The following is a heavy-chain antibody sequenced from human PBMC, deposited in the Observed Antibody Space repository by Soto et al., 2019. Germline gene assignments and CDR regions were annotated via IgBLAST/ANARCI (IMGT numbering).Heavy chain of an antibody. J-gene: IGHJ4*02. Sequence: GXSVKVSWKASGYTFTSYAMHWVRQAPGQRLEWMGWINAGNGNTKYSQKFQGRVTITRDTSASTAYMELSSLRSEDTAVYYCARAARETNVGFGDYWGQGTLVTVSS. CDR3: ARAARETNVGFGDY. CDR1: GYTFTSYA. D-gene: IGHD1-26*01. V-gene: IGHV1-3*01. CDR2: INAGNGNT.